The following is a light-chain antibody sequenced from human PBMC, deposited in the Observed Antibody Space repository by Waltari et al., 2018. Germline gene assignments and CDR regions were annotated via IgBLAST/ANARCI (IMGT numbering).Light chain of an antibody. V-gene: IGLV3-1*01. Sequence: SYEVTQPPSVSVSPGQTATIACSGDKLGETYTAWFQQKPGQSPVLIIYRDTKRPPGIPERFFGSKSANTATLTISGTQAMDEGDYYCQAWDSSTVVFGGGTKLTVL. CDR2: RDT. J-gene: IGLJ3*02. CDR3: QAWDSSTVV. CDR1: KLGETY.